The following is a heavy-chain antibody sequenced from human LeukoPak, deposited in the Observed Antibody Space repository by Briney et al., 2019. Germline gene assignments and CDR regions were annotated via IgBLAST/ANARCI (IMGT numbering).Heavy chain of an antibody. CDR2: FYYSGST. J-gene: IGHJ4*02. Sequence: SQTLSLTCTVSGGSISSGGYYWSWIRQHPGKGLEWIGYFYYSGSTYYNPSLKSRVTISVDTSKNQFSLKLSSVTAADTAVYYCARARYCSGGSCYNPLAHFDYWDQGTLVTVSS. V-gene: IGHV4-31*03. CDR1: GGSISSGGYY. D-gene: IGHD2-15*01. CDR3: ARARYCSGGSCYNPLAHFDY.